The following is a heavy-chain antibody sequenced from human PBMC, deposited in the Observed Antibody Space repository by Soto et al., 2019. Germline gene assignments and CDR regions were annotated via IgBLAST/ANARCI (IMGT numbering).Heavy chain of an antibody. CDR2: IKQDGSNK. Sequence: PGGSLRLSCAASGFTFSSYWMNWVRQAPGKGLEWVARIKQDGSNKYYAESVKGRFIISRDKSENTLYLQMNSLRAEDTALYYCAKDLGSGKPYYYYAMDVWGQGTTVTVSS. CDR1: GFTFSSYW. V-gene: IGHV3-7*01. CDR3: AKDLGSGKPYYYYAMDV. J-gene: IGHJ6*02. D-gene: IGHD3-10*01.